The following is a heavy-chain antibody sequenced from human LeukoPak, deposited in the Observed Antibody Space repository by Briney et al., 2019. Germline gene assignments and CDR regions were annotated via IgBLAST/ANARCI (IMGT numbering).Heavy chain of an antibody. CDR2: ISGSGGST. CDR1: GFTFSSYA. D-gene: IGHD3-3*01. V-gene: IGHV3-23*01. J-gene: IGHJ4*02. CDR3: ARAPREWLLGYHFEY. Sequence: GGSLRLSCAASGFTFSSYAMSWVRQAPGKGLEWVSAISGSGGSTYYADSVKGRFTISRDNSKNTLYLQMNSLRVEDMAVYYCARAPREWLLGYHFEYWGQGTLVTVSS.